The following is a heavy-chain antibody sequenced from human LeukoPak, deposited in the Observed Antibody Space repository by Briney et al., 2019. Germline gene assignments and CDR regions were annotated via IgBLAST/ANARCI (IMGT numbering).Heavy chain of an antibody. CDR1: GYTFTGYY. V-gene: IGHV1-2*02. Sequence: GASVKVSCKASGYTFTGYYMRWVRQAPGQGLEWMGWINPNSGGTNYAQKFQGRVTMTRDTSISTAYMELSRLRSDDTAVYYCARDYDFWSGYAFDYWGQGTLVTVSS. J-gene: IGHJ4*02. D-gene: IGHD3-3*01. CDR2: INPNSGGT. CDR3: ARDYDFWSGYAFDY.